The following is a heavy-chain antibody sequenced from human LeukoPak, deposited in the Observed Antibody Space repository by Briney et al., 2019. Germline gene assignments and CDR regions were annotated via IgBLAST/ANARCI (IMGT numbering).Heavy chain of an antibody. D-gene: IGHD3-22*01. CDR2: INHSGST. Sequence: PETLSLTCAVYGGSFSGYYWSWIRQPPGKGLEWIGEINHSGSTNYNPSLKSRVTISVDTSKNQFSLKLSSVTAADTAVYYCATRRARSEGYYSHFDYWGQGTLVTVSS. J-gene: IGHJ4*02. CDR3: ATRRARSEGYYSHFDY. V-gene: IGHV4-34*01. CDR1: GGSFSGYY.